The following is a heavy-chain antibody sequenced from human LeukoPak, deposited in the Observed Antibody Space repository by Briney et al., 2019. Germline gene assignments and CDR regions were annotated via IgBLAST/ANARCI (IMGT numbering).Heavy chain of an antibody. V-gene: IGHV3-74*01. Sequence: GGSLRLSCAAYGFTFSSYWMHWVRQAPGKGLVWVSRINSDGSSTSYADSVKGRFTISGDNAKNTLYLQMNSLRAEDTAVYYCARGVNRKSVEMATTGDYWGQGTLVTVSS. CDR1: GFTFSSYW. D-gene: IGHD5-24*01. CDR2: INSDGSST. CDR3: ARGVNRKSVEMATTGDY. J-gene: IGHJ4*02.